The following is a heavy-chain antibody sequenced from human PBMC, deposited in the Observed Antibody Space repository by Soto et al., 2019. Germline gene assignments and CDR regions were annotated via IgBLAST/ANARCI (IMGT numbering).Heavy chain of an antibody. D-gene: IGHD3-16*02. J-gene: IGHJ4*02. V-gene: IGHV3-33*01. Sequence: GGSLRLSCAASGFTFSTCGMHWVRQAPGKGLEWVAVIWYDGSHQYYADSVKGRFTISRDNSKNTLSLQMNSLRVEDTAVYYCTRDRARLGELSLIDYWGQGTLVTVSS. CDR2: IWYDGSHQ. CDR1: GFTFSTCG. CDR3: TRDRARLGELSLIDY.